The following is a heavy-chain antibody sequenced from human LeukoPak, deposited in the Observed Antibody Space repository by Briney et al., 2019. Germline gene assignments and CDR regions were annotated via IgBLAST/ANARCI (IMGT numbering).Heavy chain of an antibody. CDR2: IFSGGGT. D-gene: IGHD6-13*01. CDR1: GFTVSNNF. J-gene: IGHJ5*02. V-gene: IGHV3-53*01. Sequence: GGSLRLSCAASGFTVSNNFVTWVRQAPGKGLEWVSIIFSGGGTDYADSVKGRFTISRDNSKNTVYLQMNSLRAEDTAVYHCARKSLGIAAAGTFFGSWGQGTLVTVSS. CDR3: ARKSLGIAAAGTFFGS.